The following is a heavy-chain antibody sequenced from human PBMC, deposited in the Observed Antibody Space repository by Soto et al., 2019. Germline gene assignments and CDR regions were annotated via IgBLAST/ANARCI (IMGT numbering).Heavy chain of an antibody. D-gene: IGHD2-15*01. CDR3: AREMASGYSRTWFDP. V-gene: IGHV1-69*06. J-gene: IGHJ5*02. CDR1: GGTVSNYA. Sequence: QVQLMQSGAEVKKPESSVKVSCRASGGTVSNYAISWVRQAPGQGLEWMGGIVPKFGTANYAQRFRGRVTVSADKSTDSVYMELSGLRSEDTAVYYCAREMASGYSRTWFDPWGQGTLVTVSS. CDR2: IVPKFGTA.